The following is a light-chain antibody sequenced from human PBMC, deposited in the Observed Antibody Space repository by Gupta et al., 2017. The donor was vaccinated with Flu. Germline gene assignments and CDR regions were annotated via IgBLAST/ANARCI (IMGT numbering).Light chain of an antibody. CDR3: AAWDDSRNAWV. CDR1: SSNIGSTT. Sequence: QSVLTQPPSASGTPGQWFTISCSGSSSNIGSTTVNWYQQIPGTAPKLLMYSNSQRPSGVPDRFSGSKSGTSASLAISGLQSEDEADYYCAAWDDSRNAWVFGGGTKLTVL. CDR2: SNS. J-gene: IGLJ3*02. V-gene: IGLV1-44*01.